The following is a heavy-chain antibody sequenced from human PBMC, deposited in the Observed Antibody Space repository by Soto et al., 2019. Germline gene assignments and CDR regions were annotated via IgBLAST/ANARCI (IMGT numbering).Heavy chain of an antibody. J-gene: IGHJ6*02. Sequence: SETLSLTCTVSGGSVSSGSYYWSWIRQPPGKGLEWIGYIYYSGSTNYNPSLKSRVTISVDTSKNQFSLKLSSVTAADTAVYYCARVACYGSGSPHGMDVWGQGTTVTVSS. CDR2: IYYSGST. CDR1: GGSVSSGSYY. V-gene: IGHV4-61*01. D-gene: IGHD3-10*01. CDR3: ARVACYGSGSPHGMDV.